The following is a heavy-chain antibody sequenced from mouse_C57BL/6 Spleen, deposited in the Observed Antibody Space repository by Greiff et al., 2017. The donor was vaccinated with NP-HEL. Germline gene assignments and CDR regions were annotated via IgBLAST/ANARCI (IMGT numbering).Heavy chain of an antibody. CDR1: GYTFTSYG. D-gene: IGHD1-1*01. CDR3: AREGITTVVATRFAY. V-gene: IGHV1-81*01. J-gene: IGHJ3*01. CDR2: IYPRSGNT. Sequence: VKLVESGAELARPGASVKLSCKASGYTFTSYGISWVKQRTGQGLEWIGEIYPRSGNTYYNEKFKGKATLTADKSSSTAYMELRSLTSEDSAVYFCAREGITTVVATRFAYWGQGTLVTVSA.